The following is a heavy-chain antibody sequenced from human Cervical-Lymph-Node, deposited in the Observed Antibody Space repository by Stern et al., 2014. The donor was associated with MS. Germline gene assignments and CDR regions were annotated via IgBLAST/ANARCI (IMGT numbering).Heavy chain of an antibody. D-gene: IGHD2-15*01. V-gene: IGHV1-18*01. J-gene: IGHJ3*02. CDR2: ISAYNGNT. CDR1: GYTFTSYG. Sequence: VQLVESGAEVKKPGASVTVSCKASGYTFTSYGISLVRQAPGQGLEWMGWISAYNGNTNDAQKRRGRFTMTTDTSTSTAYMELRSLRSDDTAGYYCARGLLGSENAFDIWGQGKMVTVSS. CDR3: ARGLLGSENAFDI.